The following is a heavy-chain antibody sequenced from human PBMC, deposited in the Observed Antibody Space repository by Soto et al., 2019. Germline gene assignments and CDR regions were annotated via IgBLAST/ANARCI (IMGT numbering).Heavy chain of an antibody. CDR3: AREGVYCGGDCYYDAFDI. CDR2: ISGSGGST. CDR1: GFTFSIYS. Sequence: PGGSLRLSCAASGFTFSIYSMSWVRQAPGKGLEWVSAISGSGGSTYYADSVKGRFTISRDNSKNTLYLQMNSLRAEDTAVYYCAREGVYCGGDCYYDAFDIWGQGTMVTVSS. D-gene: IGHD2-21*02. V-gene: IGHV3-23*01. J-gene: IGHJ3*02.